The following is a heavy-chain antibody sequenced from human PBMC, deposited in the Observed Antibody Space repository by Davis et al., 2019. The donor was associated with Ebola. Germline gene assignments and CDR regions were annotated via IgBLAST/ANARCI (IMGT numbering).Heavy chain of an antibody. CDR2: IRSKPYGATT. V-gene: IGHV3-49*03. Sequence: GESLKISCTTSGFAFGDHSLAWFRQAPGKGLEWVGFIRSKPYGATTENAASVKDRFNISRDDSKSIAYLQMNSLNTEDTAVYFCARDQVLVFHGSGADAFDLWGQGTMVTVSS. CDR3: ARDQVLVFHGSGADAFDL. J-gene: IGHJ3*01. D-gene: IGHD3-10*01. CDR1: GFAFGDHS.